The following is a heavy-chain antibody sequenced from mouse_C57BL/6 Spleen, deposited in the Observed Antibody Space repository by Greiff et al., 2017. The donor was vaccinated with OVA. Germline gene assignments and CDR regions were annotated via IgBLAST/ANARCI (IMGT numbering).Heavy chain of an antibody. CDR3: ARGVLNYFDY. CDR1: GYTFTSYW. Sequence: QVHVKQPGAELVRPGSSVKLSCKASGYTFTSYWMHWVKQRPIQGLEWIGNIDPSDSETHYNQKFKDKATLTVDKSSSTAYMQLSSLTSEDSAVYYCARGVLNYFDYWGQGTTLTVSS. CDR2: IDPSDSET. J-gene: IGHJ2*01. V-gene: IGHV1-52*01. D-gene: IGHD1-1*01.